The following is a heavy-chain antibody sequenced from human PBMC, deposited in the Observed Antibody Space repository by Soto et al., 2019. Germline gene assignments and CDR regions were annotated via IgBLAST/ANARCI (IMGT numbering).Heavy chain of an antibody. Sequence: QVQLVQSGAEVKKPGASGKVSCKVPGYTFTSNNTNWVRQATEQGLEWMGWMNPNSGNTGYAQKFQGRVTMTRNTSISTAYMELSSLRSEDTAVYYCARAVATSRDYWGQGTLVTVSS. CDR2: MNPNSGNT. D-gene: IGHD5-12*01. J-gene: IGHJ4*02. CDR1: GYTFTSNN. V-gene: IGHV1-8*01. CDR3: ARAVATSRDY.